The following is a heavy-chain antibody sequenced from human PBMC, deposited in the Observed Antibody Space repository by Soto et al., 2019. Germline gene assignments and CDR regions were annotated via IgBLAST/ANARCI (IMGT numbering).Heavy chain of an antibody. CDR3: ASDRIVAVPAGHDVFDF. Sequence: QVQLMQSGAEVQKPGASVKVSCKTSRYTFTSFGISWVRQAPGQGLEWMAWISTYNDNTKFAKRLQGRVTLSTDTSTSTVYMELTSLRSDDTAVYYCASDRIVAVPAGHDVFDFWGQGTMVTVSS. V-gene: IGHV1-18*01. J-gene: IGHJ3*01. CDR1: RYTFTSFG. CDR2: ISTYNDNT. D-gene: IGHD2-2*01.